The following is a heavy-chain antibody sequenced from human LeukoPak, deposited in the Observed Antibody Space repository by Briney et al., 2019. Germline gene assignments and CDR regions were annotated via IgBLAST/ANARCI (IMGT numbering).Heavy chain of an antibody. CDR3: AKDIDAVAGFLSDY. J-gene: IGHJ4*02. V-gene: IGHV3-23*01. CDR2: ISGSGGST. Sequence: RGSLRLSCAASGFTFSSYAMSWVRQAPGKGLEWVSAISGSGGSTYYADSVKGRFTISRDNSKNTLYLQMNSLRAEDTAVYYCAKDIDAVAGFLSDYWGQGTLVTVSS. CDR1: GFTFSSYA. D-gene: IGHD6-19*01.